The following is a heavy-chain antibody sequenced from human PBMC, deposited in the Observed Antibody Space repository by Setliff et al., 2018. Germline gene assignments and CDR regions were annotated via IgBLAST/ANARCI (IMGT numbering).Heavy chain of an antibody. CDR2: SEST. CDR1: GGSISSSSYY. V-gene: IGHV4-39*01. D-gene: IGHD4-17*01. Sequence: LSLTCTVSGGSISSSSYYWGWIRQSPGKGLEWIGTSESTYNNPSFKSRLTISVDTSKNQFSLKLSSVTAADTAVYYCARLTTLTTWFELGAFDIWGQGTMVTVSS. J-gene: IGHJ3*02. CDR3: ARLTTLTTWFELGAFDI.